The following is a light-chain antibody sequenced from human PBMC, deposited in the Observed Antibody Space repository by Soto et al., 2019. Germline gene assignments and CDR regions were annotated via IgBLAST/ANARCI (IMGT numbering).Light chain of an antibody. CDR1: SSDVGGYNY. CDR2: DVS. V-gene: IGLV2-14*03. J-gene: IGLJ2*01. Sequence: QSALTQPASVSGSPGQSITMSCTGTSSDVGGYNYVSWYQHHPGKAPKLMIYDVSDRPSGVSNRFSGFKSGSTASLTISGLQAEDEADYYCSSYTSSSNVVFGGGTKLTVL. CDR3: SSYTSSSNVV.